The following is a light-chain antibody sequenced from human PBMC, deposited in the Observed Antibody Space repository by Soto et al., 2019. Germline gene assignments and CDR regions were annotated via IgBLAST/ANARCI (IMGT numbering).Light chain of an antibody. J-gene: IGLJ2*01. CDR3: CSYAGYSTFVV. V-gene: IGLV2-23*03. CDR1: SSDVGAYNL. Sequence: QSVLTQPPSASGSPGQTITISCTGASSDVGAYNLVSWYQHHPGKAPKLMIYEGSKRPSGVSNRFSGSKSGNTASLTISGLQAEDEADYYCCSYAGYSTFVVFGGGTKVTVL. CDR2: EGS.